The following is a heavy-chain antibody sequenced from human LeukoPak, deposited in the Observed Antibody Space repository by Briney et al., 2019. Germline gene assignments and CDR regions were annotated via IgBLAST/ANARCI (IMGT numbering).Heavy chain of an antibody. V-gene: IGHV4-4*07. J-gene: IGHJ5*02. CDR1: GGSMSSYY. CDR3: ARDGPLRFLEWSRGGFDP. Sequence: SETLSLTCTVSGGSMSSYYWSWIRQPAGKGLERIGRIYTSGSTNYNPSLKSRVTMSVDTSKNQFSLKLSSVTAADTAVYYCARDGPLRFLEWSRGGFDPWGQGTLVSVSS. CDR2: IYTSGST. D-gene: IGHD3-3*01.